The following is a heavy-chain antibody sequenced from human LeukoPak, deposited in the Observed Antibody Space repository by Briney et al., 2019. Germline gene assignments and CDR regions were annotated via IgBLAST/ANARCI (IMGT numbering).Heavy chain of an antibody. CDR3: ARMLTFGVSAFDI. D-gene: IGHD3-16*01. Sequence: PSETLSLTCTVSGGSINSYYWSWIRQPPGKGLEWSGYIYYSGSTNYNPSLQSRVAMAVDTSKNQFSLKLNSVTAADTAVYYCARMLTFGVSAFDIWGQGTMVTVSS. J-gene: IGHJ3*02. CDR1: GGSINSYY. CDR2: IYYSGST. V-gene: IGHV4-59*01.